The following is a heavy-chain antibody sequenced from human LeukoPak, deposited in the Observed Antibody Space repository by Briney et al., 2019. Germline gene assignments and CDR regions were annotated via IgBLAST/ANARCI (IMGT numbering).Heavy chain of an antibody. D-gene: IGHD4-23*01. CDR2: ISAGGRT. CDR3: TRGGHDYGGSFDT. Sequence: PSQTLSLTCAISGASIASGSYHWVWIRQPAGSRPEYIGRISAGGRTNYNPSLKSRLTISMDTSKNHVSLRLSSVTAADTALYYCTRGGHDYGGSFDTWGQGILVTVSS. V-gene: IGHV4-61*02. CDR1: GASIASGSYH. J-gene: IGHJ5*02.